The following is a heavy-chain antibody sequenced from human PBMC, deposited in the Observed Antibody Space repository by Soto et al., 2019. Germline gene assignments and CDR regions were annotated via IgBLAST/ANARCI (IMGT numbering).Heavy chain of an antibody. CDR3: ARGSRDDYNLHELFFDS. CDR2: IYYSGNT. Sequence: SETLSLTCTVSGGSISNYYWSWIRQLPGKGLEWIGYIYYSGNTQFNPSLKSRVTMSVDTSNNQFSLTLSSVTAADTAMYFCARGSRDDYNLHELFFDSWGQGSLVTVSS. J-gene: IGHJ4*02. CDR1: GGSISNYY. V-gene: IGHV4-59*01. D-gene: IGHD4-4*01.